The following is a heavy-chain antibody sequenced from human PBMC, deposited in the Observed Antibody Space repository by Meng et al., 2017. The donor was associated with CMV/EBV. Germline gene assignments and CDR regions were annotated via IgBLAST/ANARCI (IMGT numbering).Heavy chain of an antibody. J-gene: IGHJ6*02. Sequence: GESLKISCAASGFTFSSYAMHWVRQAPGKGLEWVAVISYDGSNKYYADSVKGRFTISRDNSKNTLYLQMNSLRAEDTAVYYCARELIVVVPAAIWAYYYGMDVWGQETTVTVSS. CDR1: GFTFSSYA. CDR2: ISYDGSNK. V-gene: IGHV3-30-3*01. D-gene: IGHD2-2*01. CDR3: ARELIVVVPAAIWAYYYGMDV.